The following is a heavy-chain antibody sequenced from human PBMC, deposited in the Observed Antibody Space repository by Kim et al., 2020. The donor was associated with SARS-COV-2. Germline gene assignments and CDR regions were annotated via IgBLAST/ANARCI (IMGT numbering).Heavy chain of an antibody. CDR2: ISSSSSYI. V-gene: IGHV3-21*01. Sequence: GGSLRLSCAASGFTFSSYSMNWVRQAPGKGLEWVSSISSSSSYIYYADSVKGRFTISRDNAKNSLYLQMNSLRAEDTAVYYCARVPRVGAIGGEWFDPWGQGTLVTVSS. CDR1: GFTFSSYS. CDR3: ARVPRVGAIGGEWFDP. D-gene: IGHD1-26*01. J-gene: IGHJ5*02.